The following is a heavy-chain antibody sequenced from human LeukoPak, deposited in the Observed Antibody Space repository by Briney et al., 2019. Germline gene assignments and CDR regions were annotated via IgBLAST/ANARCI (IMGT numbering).Heavy chain of an antibody. CDR1: GFTFDDYA. D-gene: IGHD6-13*01. CDR2: ISWNSGSI. V-gene: IGHV3-9*01. Sequence: PGGSLRLSCAASGFTFDDYAMHWVRHAPGKGLEWVSGISWNSGSIGYADSVKGRFTISRDNAKNSLYLQMNSLRAEDTALYYCAKDMWQQLANGGFDYWGQGTLVTVSS. CDR3: AKDMWQQLANGGFDY. J-gene: IGHJ4*02.